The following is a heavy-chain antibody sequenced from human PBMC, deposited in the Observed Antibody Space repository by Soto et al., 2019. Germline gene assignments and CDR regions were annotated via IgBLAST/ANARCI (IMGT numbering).Heavy chain of an antibody. CDR1: GFTFSNYA. Sequence: EVQLLESGGGLVQPGGSLRLSCVASGFTFSNYAMSWVRQAPGKGLEWVSAISSAGRTYYADSVKGRFTISRDNSKNTLYLQMNSLRAEDTAVHYCAKAESRYASGWYAYWGQGTLVTVSS. V-gene: IGHV3-23*01. CDR2: ISSAGRT. J-gene: IGHJ4*02. D-gene: IGHD6-19*01. CDR3: AKAESRYASGWYAY.